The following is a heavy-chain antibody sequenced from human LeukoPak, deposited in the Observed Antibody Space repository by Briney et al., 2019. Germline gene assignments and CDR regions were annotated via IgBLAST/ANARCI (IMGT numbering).Heavy chain of an antibody. CDR1: GGSISGYY. D-gene: IGHD1-26*01. V-gene: IGHV4-4*07. CDR3: VRDTWEGTDAFDI. Sequence: SETLSVTCTVSGGSISGYYWNWIRQPAGKGVEWIGRIYTSGSTNYNPSLKSRVTMSVDMYKNQFSLNLSSVTAADTAVYYCVRDTWEGTDAFDIWGQGTMVTVFS. J-gene: IGHJ3*02. CDR2: IYTSGST.